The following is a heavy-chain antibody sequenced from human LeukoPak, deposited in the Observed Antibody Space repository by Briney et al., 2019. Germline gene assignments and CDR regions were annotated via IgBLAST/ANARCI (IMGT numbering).Heavy chain of an antibody. V-gene: IGHV3-33*01. CDR3: ARDYCSSTSCLFDY. D-gene: IGHD2-2*01. CDR2: IWYDGTNN. J-gene: IGHJ4*02. Sequence: PGGSLRLSCAASGFTFSSYGMHWVRQAPGKGLEWVALIWYDGTNNYYADSVKGRFTLSRENSKNTLYLQMNSLRAEDTAVYYCARDYCSSTSCLFDYWGQGTLVTVSS. CDR1: GFTFSSYG.